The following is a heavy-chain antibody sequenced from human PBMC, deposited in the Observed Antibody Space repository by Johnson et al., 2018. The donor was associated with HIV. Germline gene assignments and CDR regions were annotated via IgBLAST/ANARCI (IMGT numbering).Heavy chain of an antibody. D-gene: IGHD3-10*01. V-gene: IGHV3-20*04. CDR2: INWNGGST. J-gene: IGHJ3*02. CDR1: GFTFSSYA. Sequence: EQLVESGGGVVQPGRSLRLSCAASGFTFSSYAMHWVRQAPGKGLEWVSGINWNGGSTGYADSVKGRFTISRDNAKNSLYLQMNILTAEDTAVYYCARAPEVRGIDAFDIWGQGTMVTVS. CDR3: ARAPEVRGIDAFDI.